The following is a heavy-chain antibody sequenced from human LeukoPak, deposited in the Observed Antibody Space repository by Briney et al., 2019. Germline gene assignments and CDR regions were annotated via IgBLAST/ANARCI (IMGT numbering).Heavy chain of an antibody. V-gene: IGHV3-21*04. J-gene: IGHJ4*02. Sequence: PGGSLRLSCAASGFTFSSYSMNWVRQAPGKGLEWVSSISSSSSYIYYADSVKGRFTISRDNSKNTLYLQMNSLRAEDTAVYYCAKASVVVFGVVGPFDYWGQGTLVTVSS. CDR1: GFTFSSYS. CDR2: ISSSSSYI. D-gene: IGHD3-3*01. CDR3: AKASVVVFGVVGPFDY.